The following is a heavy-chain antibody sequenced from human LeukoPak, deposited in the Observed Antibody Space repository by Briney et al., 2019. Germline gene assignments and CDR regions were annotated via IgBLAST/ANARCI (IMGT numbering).Heavy chain of an antibody. Sequence: GASLRLSCAASGFTFSSYWMSWVRQAPGKGLEWVANIKQDGSEKYYVDSVKGRFTISRDNAKNSLYLQMNSLRAEDTAVYYCARDPHDFWSGYHYDYWGEGTLVTVSS. CDR3: ARDPHDFWSGYHYDY. CDR1: GFTFSSYW. CDR2: IKQDGSEK. D-gene: IGHD3-3*01. J-gene: IGHJ4*02. V-gene: IGHV3-7*01.